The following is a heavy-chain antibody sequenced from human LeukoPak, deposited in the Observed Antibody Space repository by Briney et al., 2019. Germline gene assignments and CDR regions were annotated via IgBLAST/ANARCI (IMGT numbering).Heavy chain of an antibody. CDR2: IYYSGST. Sequence: SETLSLTCTVSGGSISISSYYWGWIRQPPGKGLEWIGSIYYSGSTYYNPSLKSRVTISVDTSKNQFSLKLSSVTAADTAVYYCASLVIAVAGTFDYWGQGTLVTVSS. J-gene: IGHJ4*02. CDR1: GGSISISSYY. V-gene: IGHV4-39*01. D-gene: IGHD6-19*01. CDR3: ASLVIAVAGTFDY.